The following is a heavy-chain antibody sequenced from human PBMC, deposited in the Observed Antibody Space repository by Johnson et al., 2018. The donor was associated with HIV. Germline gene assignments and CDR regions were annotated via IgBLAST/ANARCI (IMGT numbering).Heavy chain of an antibody. D-gene: IGHD6-13*01. CDR1: AFAFSDSA. V-gene: IGHV3-73*01. J-gene: IGHJ3*02. CDR3: TTGQLGGASDI. Sequence: VQLVESGGGLVKPGGSLRLSCAASAFAFSDSAIHWVRQASGKGLEWVGRIRSKGYTYATAYAASMKGRFTISRDDSKNTLYLQMNSLKIEDTAVYYCTTGQLGGASDIWGQGTMVTVSS. CDR2: IRSKGYTYAT.